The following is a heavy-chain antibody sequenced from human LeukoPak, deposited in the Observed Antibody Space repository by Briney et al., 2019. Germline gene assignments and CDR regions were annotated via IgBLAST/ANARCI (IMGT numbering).Heavy chain of an antibody. CDR1: GFTVSSNY. CDR2: IYSGGST. Sequence: GGSLRLSCAASGFTVSSNYMNWVRQAPGKGLEWVSLIYSGGSTYYADSVRGRFTISRGNSKNTLYLQLNSLRAEDTAVYYCARRPYSSSSSYYYAMDVWGQGTTVTVSS. D-gene: IGHD6-6*01. J-gene: IGHJ6*02. V-gene: IGHV3-53*01. CDR3: ARRPYSSSSSYYYAMDV.